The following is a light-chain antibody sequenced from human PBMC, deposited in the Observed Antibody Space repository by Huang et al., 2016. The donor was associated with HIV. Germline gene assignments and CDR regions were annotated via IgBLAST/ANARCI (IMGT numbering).Light chain of an antibody. CDR3: QHYDNWPPNT. V-gene: IGKV3-15*01. Sequence: EIVMTQSPATLSVSPGERATLSCRASQSVSSNLAWDQQKPGQAPRLIIYGASRRAPGIPARFSGSGSGTEFTLSISSLQPEDSAVYYCQHYDNWPPNTFGQGTKLEIK. J-gene: IGKJ2*01. CDR1: QSVSSN. CDR2: GAS.